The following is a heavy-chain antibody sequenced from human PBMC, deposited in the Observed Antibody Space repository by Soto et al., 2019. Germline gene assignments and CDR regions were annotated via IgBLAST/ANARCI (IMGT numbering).Heavy chain of an antibody. CDR3: AADRASAGSYSLDY. D-gene: IGHD1-26*01. V-gene: IGHV1-58*01. CDR1: GFTFTSSA. CDR2: IVVGSGNT. J-gene: IGHJ4*02. Sequence: SVKVSCKASGFTFTSSAVQWVRQARGQRLEWIGWIVVGSGNTNYAQKFQERVTITRDTSTSTAYMELSSLRSEDTAVYYCAADRASAGSYSLDYWGEGTLVTVSS.